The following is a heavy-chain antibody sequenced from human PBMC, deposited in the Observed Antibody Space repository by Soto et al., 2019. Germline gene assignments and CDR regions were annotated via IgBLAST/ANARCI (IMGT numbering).Heavy chain of an antibody. V-gene: IGHV4-39*01. CDR1: GGSISSSSYY. CDR2: IYYSGST. J-gene: IGHJ5*02. Sequence: QLQLQESGPGLVKPSETLSLTCTVSGGSISSSSYYWGWIRQPPGKGLEWIGSIYYSGSTYYHPSLKSRVTISVDTSKNQFSLKLSSVTAADTAVYYCARHDYYGSGSYYKLDWFDPWGQGTLVTVSS. CDR3: ARHDYYGSGSYYKLDWFDP. D-gene: IGHD3-10*01.